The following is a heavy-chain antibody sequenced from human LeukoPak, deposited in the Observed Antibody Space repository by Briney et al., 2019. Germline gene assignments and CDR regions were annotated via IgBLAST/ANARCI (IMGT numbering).Heavy chain of an antibody. CDR3: ASWIQLWLLDY. J-gene: IGHJ4*02. V-gene: IGHV1-18*01. D-gene: IGHD5-18*01. Sequence: ASVKVPCKASGYTFTSYGISWVRQAPGQGLEWMGWISAYNGNTNYAQKLQGRVTMTTDTSTSTAYMELRSLRSDDTAVYYCASWIQLWLLDYWGQGTLVTVPS. CDR1: GYTFTSYG. CDR2: ISAYNGNT.